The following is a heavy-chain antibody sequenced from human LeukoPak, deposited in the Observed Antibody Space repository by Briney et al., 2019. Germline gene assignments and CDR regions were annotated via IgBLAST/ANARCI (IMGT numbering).Heavy chain of an antibody. CDR2: IKEDGSDK. V-gene: IGHV3-7*05. CDR3: VRDGIRDIPGIITIRYDY. J-gene: IGHJ4*02. CDR1: AFTFSVYW. Sequence: GGSLRLSCSASAFTFSVYWMTWVRQAPGKGLEWLATIKEDGSDKYYVDSVRGRFTISRDNAENSLYLQMNSLTAEDTALYYCVRDGIRDIPGIITIRYDYWGQGTLVTVSS. D-gene: IGHD3-10*01.